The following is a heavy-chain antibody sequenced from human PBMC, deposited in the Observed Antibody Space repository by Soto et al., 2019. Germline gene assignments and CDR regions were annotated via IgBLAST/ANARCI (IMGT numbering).Heavy chain of an antibody. D-gene: IGHD2-15*01. V-gene: IGHV3-7*03. CDR2: IKQDGSEK. CDR3: ARRSSGRLTTAWAPLDW. J-gene: IGHJ4*02. Sequence: GSLRLSCAASGFTFTTYWMTWVRQAPGKGLEWVANIKQDGSEKFYVGSVRGRFTISRDNAKNSMYLQMNSLRAEDTAVYYCARRSSGRLTTAWAPLDWWGQGTLVTVSS. CDR1: GFTFTTYW.